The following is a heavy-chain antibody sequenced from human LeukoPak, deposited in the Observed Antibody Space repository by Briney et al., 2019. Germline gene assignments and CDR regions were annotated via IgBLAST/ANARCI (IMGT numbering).Heavy chain of an antibody. D-gene: IGHD3-3*01. CDR1: GGSISTYY. CDR3: ARGRDFWSGYSFDY. CDR2: VYYSGCT. V-gene: IGHV4-59*01. Sequence: SETLSLTCTVSGGSISTYYWSWVRQPPGKGLEWIGYVYYSGCTEYNPSLKSRVIISIDTSKIQFSLQLNSMTAADTAVYYCARGRDFWSGYSFDYWGQGTLVTVSS. J-gene: IGHJ4*02.